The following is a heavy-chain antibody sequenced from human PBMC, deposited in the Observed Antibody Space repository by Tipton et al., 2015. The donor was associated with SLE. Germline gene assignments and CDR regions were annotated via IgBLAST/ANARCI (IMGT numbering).Heavy chain of an antibody. D-gene: IGHD2-21*01. V-gene: IGHV4-4*09. J-gene: IGHJ4*01. CDR3: ATSPLLDCVGDCFLEK. CDR1: GGSISTYY. CDR2: IYTSGTT. Sequence: LRLSCSVSGGSISTYYWSWIRQPPGKGLEWIGYIYTSGTTNYNPSLKSRVTMSMDTSKRQFSLKLNSVTVADTAVYYCATSPLLDCVGDCFLEKWGPGILVTVSS.